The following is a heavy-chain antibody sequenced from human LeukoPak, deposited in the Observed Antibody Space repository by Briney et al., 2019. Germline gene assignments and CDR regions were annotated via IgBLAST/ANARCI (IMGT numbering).Heavy chain of an antibody. CDR1: GFTFSSYA. V-gene: IGHV3-23*01. Sequence: GGSLRLSCAASGFTFSSYAMSWVRQAPGKGLEWVSAISGSGDSTYYADSVKGRFTISRDNSKNTLYLQMNSLRAEDTAVYYCAKESGLRFLEWLLQRYYYYMDVWGKGTTVTVSS. D-gene: IGHD3-3*01. CDR2: ISGSGDST. CDR3: AKESGLRFLEWLLQRYYYYMDV. J-gene: IGHJ6*03.